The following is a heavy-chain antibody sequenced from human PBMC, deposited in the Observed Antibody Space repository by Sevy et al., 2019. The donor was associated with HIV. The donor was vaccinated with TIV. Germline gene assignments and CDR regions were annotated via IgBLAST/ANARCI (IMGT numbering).Heavy chain of an antibody. J-gene: IGHJ6*02. CDR1: GFTFSSYN. Sequence: GGSLRLSCAASGFTFSSYNMNWVRQAPGKGLECILFISSGGHTIYYADSVKGRFTISRDSAKNSVYLQMNSLRVEDTAVYYCARDGGYSDYGMDVWGQGTTVTVSS. CDR2: ISSGGHTI. V-gene: IGHV3-48*01. D-gene: IGHD2-15*01. CDR3: ARDGGYSDYGMDV.